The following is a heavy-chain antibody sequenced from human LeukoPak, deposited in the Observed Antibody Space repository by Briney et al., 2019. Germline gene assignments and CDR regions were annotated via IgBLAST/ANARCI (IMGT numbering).Heavy chain of an antibody. CDR2: IYYSGST. CDR1: GGSISSSSYY. Sequence: PSETPSLTCTVSGGSISSSSYYWGWIRQSPGKGLEWIGSIYYSGSTYYNPSLKSRVTVSVDTSKNQFSLKLSSVTAADTAVCYCARHGYYYGSGSYSFDYWGQGTLVTVSS. J-gene: IGHJ4*02. D-gene: IGHD3-10*01. CDR3: ARHGYYYGSGSYSFDY. V-gene: IGHV4-39*01.